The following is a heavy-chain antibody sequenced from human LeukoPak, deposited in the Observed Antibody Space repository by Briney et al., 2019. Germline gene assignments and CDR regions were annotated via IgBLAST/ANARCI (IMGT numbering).Heavy chain of an antibody. J-gene: IGHJ6*03. V-gene: IGHV3-7*01. CDR2: IKQDGSEK. Sequence: GPSLRLSWAAAGFTVSIYWTGWGRHAPGKWRECVAKIKQDGSEKYYMDSVKGRFTISRDNAKNSLYLQMNSLRAEDTAVYYCARAASRSYCSSGSCLGKQYYYYYMDVWGKGTPVTVSS. CDR1: GFTVSIYW. CDR3: ARAASRSYCSSGSCLGKQYYYYYMDV. D-gene: IGHD2-15*01.